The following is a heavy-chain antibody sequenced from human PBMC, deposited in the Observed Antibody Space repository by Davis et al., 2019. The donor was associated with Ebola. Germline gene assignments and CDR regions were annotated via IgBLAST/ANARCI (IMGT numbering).Heavy chain of an antibody. CDR2: IYDSGRT. J-gene: IGHJ4*02. Sequence: PSETLSLTCTVSDDSISGHYWNWFRQPPGKGLEWIGIIYDSGRTNYNPSLKSRVTISADTSKNQFSLNLSSVTAADTAVYFCSRFGKGAYWGQGTLVTVSS. D-gene: IGHD4-23*01. CDR1: DDSISGHY. V-gene: IGHV4-59*11. CDR3: SRFGKGAY.